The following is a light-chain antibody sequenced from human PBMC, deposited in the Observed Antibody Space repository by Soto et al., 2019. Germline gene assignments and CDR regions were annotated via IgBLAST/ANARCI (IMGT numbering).Light chain of an antibody. CDR1: SSDVGSYNL. CDR2: EGS. Sequence: QSVLTEPASVSGSPGQSITISCTGTSSDVGSYNLVSWYQQHPGKAPKLMIYEGSKRPSGVSNRFSGSKSGNTASLTISGLQAEDEADYYCCSYAGSCTLYVFGTGTKVTVL. V-gene: IGLV2-23*01. J-gene: IGLJ1*01. CDR3: CSYAGSCTLYV.